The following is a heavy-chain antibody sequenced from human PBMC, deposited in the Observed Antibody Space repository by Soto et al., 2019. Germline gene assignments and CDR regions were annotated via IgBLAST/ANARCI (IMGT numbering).Heavy chain of an antibody. V-gene: IGHV4-61*01. J-gene: IGHJ6*02. CDR1: GGSVSSGSYY. CDR3: ARVANVYYGMDV. Sequence: SETLSLTCTVSGGSVSSGSYYWSWIRQPPGKGLEWIGYIYYSGSTNYNPSLKSRVTISVDTSKNQVSLKLSSVTAADTAVYYCARVANVYYGMDVWRQGXTVTVSS. CDR2: IYYSGST.